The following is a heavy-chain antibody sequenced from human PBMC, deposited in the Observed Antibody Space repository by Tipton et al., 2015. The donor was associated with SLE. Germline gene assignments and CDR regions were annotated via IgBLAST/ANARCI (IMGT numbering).Heavy chain of an antibody. J-gene: IGHJ4*02. V-gene: IGHV3-53*05. CDR1: GFTFSNSA. Sequence: SLRLSCAASGFTFSNSAMSWVRKAPGKGLEWVSVIYSGGSTYYADSVKGRFTISRDNSKNTLYLQMNSLRAEDTAVYYCARELYYYDSSGYYPWYFDYWGQGTLVTVSS. CDR3: ARELYYYDSSGYYPWYFDY. CDR2: IYSGGST. D-gene: IGHD3-22*01.